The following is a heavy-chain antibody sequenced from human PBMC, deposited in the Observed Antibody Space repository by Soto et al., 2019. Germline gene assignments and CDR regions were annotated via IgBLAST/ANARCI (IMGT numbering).Heavy chain of an antibody. CDR3: ATGVAAEHFYDSSGYFSDDY. CDR1: GGSISSSSYY. CDR2: IYYSGST. Sequence: TLSLTCTVSGGSISSSSYYWGWIRQPPGKGLEWIGSIYYSGSTYYNPSLKSRVTISVDTSKNQFSLKLSSVTAADTAVYYCATGVAAEHFYDSSGYFSDDYWGQGTQVTVSS. V-gene: IGHV4-39*01. D-gene: IGHD3-22*01. J-gene: IGHJ4*02.